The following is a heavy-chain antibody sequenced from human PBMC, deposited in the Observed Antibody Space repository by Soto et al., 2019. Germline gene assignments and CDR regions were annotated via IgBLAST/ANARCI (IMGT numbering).Heavy chain of an antibody. CDR2: ISWNSESI. D-gene: IGHD3-9*01. V-gene: IGHV3-9*01. J-gene: IGHJ4*02. CDR3: AKSLAVGYDILTGYHYFDY. CDR1: GFTFDHYA. Sequence: SLRLSCAASGFTFDHYAIHWVRQAAGKGLEWVSGISWNSESIGYADSVKGRFTISRDNAKNSLYLQMTSLRAEDTALYYCAKSLAVGYDILTGYHYFDYWGQGTQVTVSS.